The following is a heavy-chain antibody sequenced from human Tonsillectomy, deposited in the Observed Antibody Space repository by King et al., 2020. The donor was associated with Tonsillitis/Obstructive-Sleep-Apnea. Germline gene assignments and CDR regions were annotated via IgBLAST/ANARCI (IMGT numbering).Heavy chain of an antibody. CDR1: GGTFSSYA. CDR3: ARSPGYSYGPELYYSGMAA. CDR2: IIPILDIA. Sequence: QLVQSGAEVKKPGSSVKVSCKASGGTFSSYAISWVRQAPGQGLEWMGGIIPILDIANYAQKFQGRVTITADKPTSTAYMELSSLRSEDTAVYYCARSPGYSYGPELYYSGMAAWGQGTPVTVSS. D-gene: IGHD5-18*01. V-gene: IGHV1-69*10. J-gene: IGHJ6*02.